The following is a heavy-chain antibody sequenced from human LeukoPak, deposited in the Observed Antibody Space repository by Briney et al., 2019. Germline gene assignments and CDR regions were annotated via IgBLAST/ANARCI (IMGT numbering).Heavy chain of an antibody. CDR1: GGSISSYY. Sequence: SETLSLTCTVSGGSISSYYWSWIRQPAGKGLEWIGRIYTSGSSNYNPSLKSRVTMSVDTSKNQFSLKLSSVTATDTAVYYCARTYMTSARFDPWGQGTLVTVSS. CDR2: IYTSGSS. D-gene: IGHD2-21*02. V-gene: IGHV4-4*07. J-gene: IGHJ5*02. CDR3: ARTYMTSARFDP.